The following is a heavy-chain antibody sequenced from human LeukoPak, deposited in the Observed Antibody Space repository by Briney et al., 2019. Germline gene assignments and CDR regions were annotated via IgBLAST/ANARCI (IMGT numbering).Heavy chain of an antibody. CDR2: IIPIFGTA. CDR3: ARVGSSGYSYGYGY. Sequence: GASVKVSCKASGGTSSSYAISWVRQAPGQGLEWMGRIIPIFGTANYAQKFQGRVTITTDESTSTAYMELSSLRSEDTAVYYCARVGSSGYSYGYGYWGQGTLVTVSS. CDR1: GGTSSSYA. D-gene: IGHD5-18*01. V-gene: IGHV1-69*05. J-gene: IGHJ4*02.